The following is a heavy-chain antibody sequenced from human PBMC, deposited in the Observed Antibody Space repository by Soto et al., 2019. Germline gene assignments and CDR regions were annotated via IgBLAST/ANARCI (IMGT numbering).Heavy chain of an antibody. CDR1: GDTFNSYV. V-gene: IGHV1-69*17. J-gene: IGHJ4*02. Sequence: QVQLVQSGAEVKRPGSSVKVSCESSGDTFNSYVISWVRQAPGQGLEWMGGIIPIIGVTHYAQKFQGRVTISALSSTGTAYMELTNLGFEDTALYYCARESLGAKGAAQWGQGTLVTVSS. D-gene: IGHD2-15*01. CDR2: IIPIIGVT. CDR3: ARESLGAKGAAQ.